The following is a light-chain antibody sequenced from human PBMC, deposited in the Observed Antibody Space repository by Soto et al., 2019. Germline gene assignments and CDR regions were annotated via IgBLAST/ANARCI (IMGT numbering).Light chain of an antibody. V-gene: IGLV2-23*01. CDR2: EGT. CDR3: CSYAGDSTPYV. CDR1: SSDVGSYNF. Sequence: QSALTQPASVSGSPRQSITISCTGTSSDVGSYNFVSWYQQHPGKAPKVIIYEGTKRPSGVSNRFSGSKSGNTASLTISGLQAEDEADYYCCSYAGDSTPYVFGTGTKLTVL. J-gene: IGLJ1*01.